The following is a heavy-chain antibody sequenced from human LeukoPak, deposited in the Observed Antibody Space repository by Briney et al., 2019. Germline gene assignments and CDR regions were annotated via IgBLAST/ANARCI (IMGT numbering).Heavy chain of an antibody. J-gene: IGHJ4*02. CDR2: INPNSGGT. CDR3: ARGNIGYSYGSGFDY. CDR1: GYTFTGYY. D-gene: IGHD5-18*01. V-gene: IGHV1-2*02. Sequence: GASVKVSCKASGYTFTGYYMHWVRQAPGQGLEWMGWINPNSGGTNYAQKFQGRVTMTRDTSISTAYMELSRLRSDDTAVYYCARGNIGYSYGSGFDYWGQGTLVTVSS.